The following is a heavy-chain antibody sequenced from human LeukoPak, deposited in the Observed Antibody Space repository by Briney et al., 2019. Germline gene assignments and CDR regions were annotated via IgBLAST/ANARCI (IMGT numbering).Heavy chain of an antibody. J-gene: IGHJ4*02. V-gene: IGHV3-9*01. CDR3: AKDSDIAVAPTYFDY. Sequence: GGSLRLSCAASGFTFDDYAMHWVRQAPGKGLEGVSGISWNSGSIGYADSVKGRFTISRDNAKNSLYLQINSLRAEDTALYYCAKDSDIAVAPTYFDYWGQGTLVTVSS. CDR2: ISWNSGSI. CDR1: GFTFDDYA. D-gene: IGHD6-19*01.